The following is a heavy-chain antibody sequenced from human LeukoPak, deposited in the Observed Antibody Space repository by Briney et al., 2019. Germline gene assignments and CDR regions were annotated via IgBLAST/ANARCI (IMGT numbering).Heavy chain of an antibody. Sequence: SETLSLTCVVYGGSFSGSYWSWIRQPPGKGLEWIGEIKYSGSTTYNPSLKSRVTMSVDTSKNQFSLKLSSVTAADTAVYYCARGRGYYYDSSGYYYTDYFDYWGQGTLVTVSS. CDR3: ARGRGYYYDSSGYYYTDYFDY. CDR2: IKYSGST. CDR1: GGSFSGSY. J-gene: IGHJ4*02. D-gene: IGHD3-22*01. V-gene: IGHV4-34*01.